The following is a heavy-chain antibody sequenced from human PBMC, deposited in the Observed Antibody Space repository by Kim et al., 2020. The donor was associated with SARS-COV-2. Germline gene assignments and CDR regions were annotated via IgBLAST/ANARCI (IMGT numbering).Heavy chain of an antibody. CDR1: GYSFTSYW. CDR2: IDPSDSYT. CDR3: ARSGYYDILTGAPDGDY. Sequence: GESLKISCKGSGYSFTSYWISWVRQMPGKGLEWMGRIDPSDSYTNYSPSFQGHVTISADKSISTAYLQWSSLKASDTAMYYCARSGYYDILTGAPDGDYWGQGTLVTVSS. D-gene: IGHD3-9*01. J-gene: IGHJ4*02. V-gene: IGHV5-10-1*01.